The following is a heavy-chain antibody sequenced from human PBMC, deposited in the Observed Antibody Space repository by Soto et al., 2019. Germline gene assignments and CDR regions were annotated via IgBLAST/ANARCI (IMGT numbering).Heavy chain of an antibody. D-gene: IGHD3-3*01. J-gene: IGHJ5*02. V-gene: IGHV1-18*01. CDR2: ISAYNGQT. CDR3: ARDPHEFWSSYFFDP. Sequence: GASVKVSGKASGYPFDMYGINWVRQAPGQRLEWMGWISAYNGQTDYAQNFQGRVTMATDTSTNTAYMELRNLRSDDTAVYYCARDPHEFWSSYFFDPWGPGTLVTVSS. CDR1: GYPFDMYG.